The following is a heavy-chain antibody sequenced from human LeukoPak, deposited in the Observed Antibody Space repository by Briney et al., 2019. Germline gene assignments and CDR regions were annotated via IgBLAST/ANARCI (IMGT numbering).Heavy chain of an antibody. D-gene: IGHD2-2*01. V-gene: IGHV1-69*13. CDR3: ARARVPIVVVPAALNY. Sequence: SVKVSCKASGGTFSSYAISWVRQAPGQGLEWMGGIIPIFGTANYAQKFQGRVTITADESTSTAYMELSSLRSEDTAEYYCARARVPIVVVPAALNYWGQGTLVTVSS. CDR1: GGTFSSYA. J-gene: IGHJ4*02. CDR2: IIPIFGTA.